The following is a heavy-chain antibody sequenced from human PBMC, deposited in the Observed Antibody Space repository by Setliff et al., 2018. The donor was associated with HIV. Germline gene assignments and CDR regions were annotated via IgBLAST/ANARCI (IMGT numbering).Heavy chain of an antibody. V-gene: IGHV1-2*02. J-gene: IGHJ4*02. D-gene: IGHD1-26*01. CDR3: ARAKTSGTCYGWSY. CDR2: INPNSGGT. Sequence: ASVKVSCKASGYMFTDYYIHWVRQAPGQGLEWMGWINPNSGGTTYAQKFQGRVTMTRDTSISTAYMELSRLRSDDTAVYYCARAKTSGTCYGWSYWGQGTLVTVSS. CDR1: GYMFTDYY.